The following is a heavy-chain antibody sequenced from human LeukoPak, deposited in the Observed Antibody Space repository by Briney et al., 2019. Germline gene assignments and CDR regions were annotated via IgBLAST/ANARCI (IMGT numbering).Heavy chain of an antibody. CDR1: GYTFTSYY. CDR2: INPSGGST. J-gene: IGHJ6*03. CDR3: ARDGSSSSYYYYYYMDV. V-gene: IGHV1-46*01. Sequence: ASVKVSCKASGYTFTSYYMHWVRQAPGQGLEWMGIINPSGGSTSYAQKFQSRVTMTRGTSTSTVYMELSSVRSEDTAVYYCARDGSSSSYYYYYYMDVWGKGTTVTVSS. D-gene: IGHD6-6*01.